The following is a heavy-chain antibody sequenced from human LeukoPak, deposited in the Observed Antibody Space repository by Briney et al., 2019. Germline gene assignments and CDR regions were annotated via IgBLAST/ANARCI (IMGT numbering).Heavy chain of an antibody. D-gene: IGHD3-10*01. CDR3: TTDQSYYGSGSYNFDY. CDR2: IKSKTDGGTT. Sequence: PGGSLRLSCAASGFTLSNAWMSWVRQAPGKGLEWVGRIKSKTDGGTTDYAAPVKGRFTISRDDSKNTLYLQMNSLKTEDTAVYYCTTDQSYYGSGSYNFDYWGQGTLVTVSS. V-gene: IGHV3-15*01. J-gene: IGHJ4*02. CDR1: GFTLSNAW.